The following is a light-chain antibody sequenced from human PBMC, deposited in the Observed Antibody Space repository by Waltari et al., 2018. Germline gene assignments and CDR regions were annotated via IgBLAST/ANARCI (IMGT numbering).Light chain of an antibody. CDR3: QQYYSLPT. Sequence: DIVMTQSTDSLAVSLGERATIHCKSSQSVLYRSNNEHSVAWYQQKPGQSPKLLIYWSSTRESGVPDRFSGGGSGTDFTLTISSLQADDVAIYYCQQYYSLPTFGGGTKVEI. J-gene: IGKJ4*01. CDR2: WSS. CDR1: QSVLYRSNNEHS. V-gene: IGKV4-1*01.